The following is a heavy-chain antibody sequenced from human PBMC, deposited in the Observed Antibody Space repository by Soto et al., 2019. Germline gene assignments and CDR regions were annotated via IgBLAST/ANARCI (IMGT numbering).Heavy chain of an antibody. D-gene: IGHD4-17*01. CDR1: GFTFINYG. CDR3: AKDRDCGDSLPFDH. V-gene: IGHV3-23*01. J-gene: IGHJ4*02. Sequence: GGSLRLSCAASGFTFINYGMSWVRQAPGKGLEWVSAIIGNGDTTYYAASVKGRFTISRDNSKNTVYLQLNSLRAEDTAIYYCAKDRDCGDSLPFDHWGLGTLVTVSS. CDR2: IIGNGDTT.